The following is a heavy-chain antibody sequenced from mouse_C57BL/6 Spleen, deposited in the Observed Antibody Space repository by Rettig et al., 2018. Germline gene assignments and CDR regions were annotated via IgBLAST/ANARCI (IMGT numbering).Heavy chain of an antibody. V-gene: IGHV1-59*01. D-gene: IGHD1-1*01. Sequence: SDSYTNYNQKFKGKATLTVDTSSSTAYMQLSSLTSEDSAVYYCATPYYGSSYAMDYWGQGTSVTVSS. J-gene: IGHJ4*01. CDR3: ATPYYGSSYAMDY. CDR2: SDSYT.